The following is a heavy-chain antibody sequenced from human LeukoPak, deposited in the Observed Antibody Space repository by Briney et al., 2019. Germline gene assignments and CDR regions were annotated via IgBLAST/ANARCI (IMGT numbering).Heavy chain of an antibody. D-gene: IGHD6-13*01. CDR2: IKQDGSEK. J-gene: IGHJ4*02. CDR3: ARDGWGPYSSTFDY. V-gene: IGHV3-7*03. CDR1: GFSFSSYW. Sequence: GGSLRLSCAASGFSFSSYWMSWVRQAPGKGLEWVANIKQDGSEKYYVDSVKGRFTISRDNAKNSLYLQMNSLRAEDTAVYYCARDGWGPYSSTFDYWGQGTLVTVSS.